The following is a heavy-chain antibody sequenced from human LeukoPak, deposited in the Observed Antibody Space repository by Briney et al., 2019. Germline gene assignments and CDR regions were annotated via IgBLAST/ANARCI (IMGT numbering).Heavy chain of an antibody. D-gene: IGHD6-19*01. CDR1: GFTFSSYA. CDR2: ISYDGSNK. J-gene: IGHJ4*02. CDR3: AKEGSRGPYDY. V-gene: IGHV3-30*18. Sequence: PGGSLRLSCAASGFTFSSYAMHWVRQAPGKGLEWVAVISYDGSNKYFADSVKGRFTISRDNSKNTVFLQMNSLRAEDTAVYCCAKEGSRGPYDYWGQGTLVTVSS.